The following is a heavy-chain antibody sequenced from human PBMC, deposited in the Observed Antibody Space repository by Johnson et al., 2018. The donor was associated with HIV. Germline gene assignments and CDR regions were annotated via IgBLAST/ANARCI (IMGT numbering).Heavy chain of an antibody. CDR2: ITWNSGKI. V-gene: IGHV3-9*01. J-gene: IGHJ3*02. CDR3: AKEGTVEDGFDI. Sequence: VQLAESGGGLVQPGRSLRLSCTASGFTFGDYAMSWVRQAPGKGLELVSGITWNSGKIDYGGSVKGRFTISRDNAKNSLYLQMNSLRAEDTALYFCAKEGTVEDGFDIWGQGTMVTVSS. CDR1: GFTFGDYA. D-gene: IGHD4-17*01.